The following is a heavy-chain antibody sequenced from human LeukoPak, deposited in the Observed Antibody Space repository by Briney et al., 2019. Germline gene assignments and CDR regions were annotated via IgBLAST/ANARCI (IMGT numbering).Heavy chain of an antibody. CDR1: GGSFSGYY. CDR2: INHSGST. J-gene: IGHJ4*02. D-gene: IGHD3-10*01. Sequence: SETLSLTCAVYGGSFSGYYWSWIRQHPGKGLEWIGEINHSGSTNYNPSLKSRVTISVDTSKNQFSLKLSSVTAADTAVYYCARGREGLWFGEYTFDYWGQGTLVTVSS. CDR3: ARGREGLWFGEYTFDY. V-gene: IGHV4-34*01.